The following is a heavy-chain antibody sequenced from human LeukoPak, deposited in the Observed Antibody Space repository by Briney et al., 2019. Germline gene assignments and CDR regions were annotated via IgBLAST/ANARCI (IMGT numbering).Heavy chain of an antibody. CDR1: GYTFTDYY. D-gene: IGHD1-14*01. J-gene: IGHJ4*02. CDR3: ARVLARYGNLDY. Sequence: GASVKVSCKASGYTFTDYYIHCVRQAPGQGLEWMGWINPNSGGTNYTQKFQGRVTMTRDTSISTAYLELNRLTSDDTAVYYCARVLARYGNLDYWGQGILVTVST. CDR2: INPNSGGT. V-gene: IGHV1-2*02.